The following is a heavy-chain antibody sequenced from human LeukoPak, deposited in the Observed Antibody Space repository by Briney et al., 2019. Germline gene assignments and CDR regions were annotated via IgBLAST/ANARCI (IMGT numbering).Heavy chain of an antibody. CDR2: TSSSDAGT. Sequence: GGSLRLSCAASGFTFSSYGMSRVRQAPGKGLEWVSATSSSDAGTYYADSVRGRFTISRDNSKNTLYLQMNSLRLEDAAVYFCARAPVTSCRGAYCYPFDYWGQGTQVTVSS. CDR3: ARAPVTSCRGAYCYPFDY. CDR1: GFTFSSYG. J-gene: IGHJ4*02. V-gene: IGHV3-23*01. D-gene: IGHD2-21*01.